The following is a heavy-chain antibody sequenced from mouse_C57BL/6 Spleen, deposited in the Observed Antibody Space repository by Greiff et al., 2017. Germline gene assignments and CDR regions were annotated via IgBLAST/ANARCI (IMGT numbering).Heavy chain of an antibody. CDR3: ARDSLISGGFDY. J-gene: IGHJ2*01. V-gene: IGHV1-4*01. CDR2: INPSSGYT. CDR1: GYTFTSYT. Sequence: VQLQQSGAELARPGASVKMSCKASGYTFTSYTMHWVKQRPGQGLEWIGYINPSSGYTKYNQKFKDKATLTADKSSSTAYMQLSSLTSEDSAVYYCARDSLISGGFDYWGQGTTLTVSS.